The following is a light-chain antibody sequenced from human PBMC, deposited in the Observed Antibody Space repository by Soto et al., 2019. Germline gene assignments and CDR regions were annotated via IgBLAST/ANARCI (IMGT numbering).Light chain of an antibody. CDR1: QSVSSK. J-gene: IGKJ1*01. Sequence: DIVLTQSPGTLSVSPGERATLSCRASQSVSSKLAWYQQKPGQAPRLLFYGASTGPTGIPARFSGSGSETEFTLTISSLQSEDFAVYYCQQYNNGPGTFGQGTKVEIK. CDR3: QQYNNGPGT. V-gene: IGKV3-15*01. CDR2: GAS.